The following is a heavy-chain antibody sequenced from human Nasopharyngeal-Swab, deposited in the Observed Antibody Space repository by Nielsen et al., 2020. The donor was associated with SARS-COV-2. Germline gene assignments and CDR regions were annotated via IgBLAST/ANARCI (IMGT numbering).Heavy chain of an antibody. D-gene: IGHD3-22*01. CDR1: GFTFSSYG. CDR2: ISYDGSNK. CDR3: AKDRRGDYYDSSGYWGLFDY. V-gene: IGHV3-30*18. Sequence: GGPLRLSCAASGFTFSSYGMHWVRQAPGKGLEWVAVISYDGSNKYYADSVKGRFTISRDNSKNTLYLQMNSLRAEDTAVYYCAKDRRGDYYDSSGYWGLFDYWGPRTLLPLSS. J-gene: IGHJ4*01.